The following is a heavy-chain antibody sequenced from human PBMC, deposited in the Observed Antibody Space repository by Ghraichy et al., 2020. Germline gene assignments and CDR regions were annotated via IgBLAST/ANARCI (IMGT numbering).Heavy chain of an antibody. Sequence: GGSLRLSCAVSEFTFDGYPMTWVRQAPGKGLEWVSTLGADGRSTFYADSVKGRFTISRDNGNNILYLHMKSLRAEDSAVYYCATAPGITGSTSQENYGLDVWGQGTTVIVSS. J-gene: IGHJ6*02. CDR2: LGADGRST. CDR3: ATAPGITGSTSQENYGLDV. CDR1: EFTFDGYP. D-gene: IGHD1-7*01. V-gene: IGHV3-23*01.